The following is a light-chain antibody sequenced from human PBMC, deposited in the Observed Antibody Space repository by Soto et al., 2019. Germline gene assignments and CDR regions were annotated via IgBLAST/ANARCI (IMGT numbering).Light chain of an antibody. CDR2: GNR. V-gene: IGLV1-40*01. CDR1: NSNLGAGYD. Sequence: QSVLTQPPSVSGAPGQRVTISCTGNNSNLGAGYDVHWYQQLPGAAPKLVIFGNRNRPSGVPERFSGSKSGTSASLAIIGLQAEDEADYYCQAYDYSMTAFVFGGGTLLTVL. J-gene: IGLJ3*02. CDR3: QAYDYSMTAFV.